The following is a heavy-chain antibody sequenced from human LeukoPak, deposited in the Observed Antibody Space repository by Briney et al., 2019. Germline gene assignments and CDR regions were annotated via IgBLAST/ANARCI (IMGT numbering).Heavy chain of an antibody. CDR1: GFTVSSSY. D-gene: IGHD1-26*01. CDR2: IYSGGST. J-gene: IGHJ3*02. Sequence: GGSLRLSCAASGFTVSSSYMSWVRQAPGKGLEWVSLIYSGGSTYYADSVKGRFTISRDNSKNTLYLQMNSLRAEDRAVYYCARDLIVGANHDAFDIWGQGTMVTVSS. CDR3: ARDLIVGANHDAFDI. V-gene: IGHV3-53*01.